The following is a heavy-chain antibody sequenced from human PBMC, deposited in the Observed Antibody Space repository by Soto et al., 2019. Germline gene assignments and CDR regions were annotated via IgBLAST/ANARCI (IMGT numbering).Heavy chain of an antibody. V-gene: IGHV1-18*01. CDR1: GYTFTSYG. Sequence: QVQLVQSGAEVKKPGASVKVSCKASGYTFTSYGLSWVRQAPGQGLEWMGWINANNGNTKYAQKLQGRVTMTTDTSTTTAYMELRSLRSGDTAVYYCARDLNLGLGDYWGQGTLVTVSS. CDR3: ARDLNLGLGDY. CDR2: INANNGNT. D-gene: IGHD7-27*01. J-gene: IGHJ4*02.